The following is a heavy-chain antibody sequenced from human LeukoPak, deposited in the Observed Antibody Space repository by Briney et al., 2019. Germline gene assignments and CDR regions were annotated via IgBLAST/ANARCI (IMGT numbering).Heavy chain of an antibody. Sequence: GGSLRLSCASSGFTASSNYVSWGPQAPGEGVEGGSVIYSGGSTYYAASVKGRFTISRDNSKNKLYLQINSLRAEDTAVYYCARTSRTYYYDSSGYLPADYWGQGTLVTVSS. J-gene: IGHJ4*02. CDR1: GFTASSNY. CDR2: IYSGGST. V-gene: IGHV3-53*01. D-gene: IGHD3-22*01. CDR3: ARTSRTYYYDSSGYLPADY.